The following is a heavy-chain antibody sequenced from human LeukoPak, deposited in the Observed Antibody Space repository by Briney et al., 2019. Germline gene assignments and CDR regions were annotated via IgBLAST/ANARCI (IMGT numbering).Heavy chain of an antibody. CDR3: ARSTVDNYYYYYYMDV. D-gene: IGHD4-23*01. CDR2: IYSGGST. Sequence: GGSLRLSCAASGFTVGSNYMSWVRQAPGKGLEWVSVIYSGGSTYYADSVKGRFTISRDNSKNTLYLQMNSLRAEDTAVYYCARSTVDNYYYYYYMDVWGKGTTVTISS. J-gene: IGHJ6*03. CDR1: GFTVGSNY. V-gene: IGHV3-66*01.